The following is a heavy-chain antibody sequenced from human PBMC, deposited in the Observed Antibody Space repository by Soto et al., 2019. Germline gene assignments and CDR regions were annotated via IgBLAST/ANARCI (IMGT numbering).Heavy chain of an antibody. CDR3: ARGGSLYWYFDL. Sequence: QVQLVQSGAEVKKPGASVKVSCKASGYTFTSYAMHWVRQAPGQRLEWMGWINAGNGNTKYSQKFQGRVTITRDTSASTAYMELSSLRSADTAVYYCARGGSLYWYFDLWGRGTLVNVSS. J-gene: IGHJ2*01. CDR2: INAGNGNT. V-gene: IGHV1-3*01. CDR1: GYTFTSYA. D-gene: IGHD1-26*01.